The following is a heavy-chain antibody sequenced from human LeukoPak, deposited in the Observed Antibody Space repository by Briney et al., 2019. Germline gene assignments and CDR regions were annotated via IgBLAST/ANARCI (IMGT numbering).Heavy chain of an antibody. CDR1: GFTFSSYG. D-gene: IGHD3-10*01. Sequence: GGSLRLSCAASGFTFSSYGMHWVRQAPGKGLEWVAFIRYDGSNKYYADSVKGRFTISRDNSKNTLYLQMNSLRAEDTAVYYCAKAVSMVRGKVADYWGQGTLVTVPS. J-gene: IGHJ4*02. CDR2: IRYDGSNK. CDR3: AKAVSMVRGKVADY. V-gene: IGHV3-30*02.